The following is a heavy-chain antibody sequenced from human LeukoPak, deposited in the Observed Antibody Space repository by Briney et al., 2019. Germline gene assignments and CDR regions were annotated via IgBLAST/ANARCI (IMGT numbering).Heavy chain of an antibody. Sequence: ASVKVSCKASGYTFTSYGISWVRQAPGQGLEWMAWISAYNGDTDYAQKPQGRVTMTTDTSTSTAYMELRSLRSDDTAVYYCARDGQWLVPYYFDYWGQGTLVTVSS. CDR1: GYTFTSYG. D-gene: IGHD6-19*01. J-gene: IGHJ4*02. CDR2: ISAYNGDT. CDR3: ARDGQWLVPYYFDY. V-gene: IGHV1-18*01.